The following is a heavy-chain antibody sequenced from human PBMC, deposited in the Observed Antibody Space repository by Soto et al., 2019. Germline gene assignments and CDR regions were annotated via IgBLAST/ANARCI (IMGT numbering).Heavy chain of an antibody. J-gene: IGHJ6*02. D-gene: IGHD2-8*01. CDR1: GYTFTDYY. CDR3: ARDVTRTQSCTNGVCYYHYYGMDV. V-gene: IGHV1-2*02. CDR2: INPNSGGT. Sequence: GASVKVSCKASGYTFTDYYVHWVRQAPGQGLEWMGWINPNSGGTKTAQKFQGRVTVTRDTSISTAYMDLSRLRSDDTAVYYCARDVTRTQSCTNGVCYYHYYGMDVWGQGTMVTVSS.